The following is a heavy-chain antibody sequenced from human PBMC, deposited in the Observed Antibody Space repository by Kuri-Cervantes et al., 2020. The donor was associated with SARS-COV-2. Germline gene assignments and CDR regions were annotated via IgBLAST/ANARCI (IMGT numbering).Heavy chain of an antibody. CDR2: ISSSGSTI. Sequence: GGSLRLSCAASGFTFSSYEMNWVRQAPGKGLEWVSYISSSGSTIYYADSVKGRFTISRDNSRNTVYLQMSTLRAEDTAVYFCARATRDFYYYCMDVWGQGTTVTVSS. CDR3: ARATRDFYYYCMDV. V-gene: IGHV3-48*03. CDR1: GFTFSSYE. J-gene: IGHJ6*02.